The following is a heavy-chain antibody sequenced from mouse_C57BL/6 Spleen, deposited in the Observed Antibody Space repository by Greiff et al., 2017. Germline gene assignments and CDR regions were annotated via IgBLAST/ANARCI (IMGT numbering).Heavy chain of an antibody. D-gene: IGHD2-4*01. J-gene: IGHJ3*01. Sequence: QVQLQQPGAELVRPGSSVKLSCKASGYTFTSYWMHWVKQRPIQGLEWIGNIDPSDSETHYNQKFKDKATLTVDKSSSTAYMQLSSLTSEDSAVYYCARQMSDYAWFAYWGQGTLVTVSA. CDR3: ARQMSDYAWFAY. V-gene: IGHV1-52*01. CDR1: GYTFTSYW. CDR2: IDPSDSET.